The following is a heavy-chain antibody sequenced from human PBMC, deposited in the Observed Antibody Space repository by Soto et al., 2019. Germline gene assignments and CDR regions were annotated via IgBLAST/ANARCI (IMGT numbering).Heavy chain of an antibody. CDR3: AKDRGLVLSFYFHC. D-gene: IGHD6-19*01. Sequence: EVQLVESGGGLVQPGRSLRLSCAASGFTFDDYAMHWVRQAPGKGLEWVSGISWNSGSIGYADSVKGRFTISRDNAKNALYLQMNSLRAEDTALYYCAKDRGLVLSFYFHCWGQGTLVTVSS. J-gene: IGHJ4*02. CDR1: GFTFDDYA. V-gene: IGHV3-9*01. CDR2: ISWNSGSI.